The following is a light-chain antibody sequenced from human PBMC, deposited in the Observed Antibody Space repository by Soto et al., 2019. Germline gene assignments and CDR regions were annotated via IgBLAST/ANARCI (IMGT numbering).Light chain of an antibody. CDR1: QSVSSN. CDR2: GAS. CDR3: QQYHSPWT. Sequence: EIVMTQSPATLSVSPGERATLSCRASQSVSSNLAWYQQKPGQAPRLLIYGASTRATGIPARFSGSGSGTEFTLTISSLQSEDFAVYYCQQYHSPWTFGQGTKVEIK. J-gene: IGKJ1*01. V-gene: IGKV3-15*01.